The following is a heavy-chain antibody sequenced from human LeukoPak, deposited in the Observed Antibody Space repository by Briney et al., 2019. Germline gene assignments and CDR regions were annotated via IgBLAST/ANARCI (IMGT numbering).Heavy chain of an antibody. CDR2: ITHSGST. CDR3: ARGPYRVGPAPRGYYYYYMDV. J-gene: IGHJ6*03. Sequence: SETLSLTCAIYGGSFNGYYWSWIRQPPGKGLEWIGEITHSGSTNQNPSLESRVTISGDSSTNQFSLNLTSVTAADTAAYYCARGPYRVGPAPRGYYYYYMDVWGKGTTVTVSS. CDR1: GGSFNGYY. D-gene: IGHD2-15*01. V-gene: IGHV4-34*01.